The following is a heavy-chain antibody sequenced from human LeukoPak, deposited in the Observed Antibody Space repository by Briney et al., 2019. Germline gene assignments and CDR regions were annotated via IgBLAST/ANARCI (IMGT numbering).Heavy chain of an antibody. Sequence: PGGSLRLSCAASGFTFSSYAMSWVRQAPGKGLEWVSAISGSGGSTYYADSVKGRFTISRDNSKNTLYLQMNSLRAEDTAVYYCAKNHPVKYYYDSSGSHDAFDIWGQGTMVTVSS. D-gene: IGHD3-22*01. CDR1: GFTFSSYA. CDR2: ISGSGGST. V-gene: IGHV3-23*01. CDR3: AKNHPVKYYYDSSGSHDAFDI. J-gene: IGHJ3*02.